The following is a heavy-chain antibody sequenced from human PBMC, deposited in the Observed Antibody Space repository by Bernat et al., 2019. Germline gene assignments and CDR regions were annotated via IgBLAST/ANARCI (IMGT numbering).Heavy chain of an antibody. D-gene: IGHD2-21*02. CDR3: ARAYCGGDCFPAVLDAFDI. V-gene: IGHV5-10-1*03. Sequence: EVQLVQSGAEVKKPGESLRISCKGSGYSFTSYWISWVRQMPGKGLEWMGRIDPSDSYTNYSPSFQGHVTISADKSISTAYLQWISLKASDTAMYYCARAYCGGDCFPAVLDAFDIWGQGTMVTVSS. J-gene: IGHJ3*02. CDR2: IDPSDSYT. CDR1: GYSFTSYW.